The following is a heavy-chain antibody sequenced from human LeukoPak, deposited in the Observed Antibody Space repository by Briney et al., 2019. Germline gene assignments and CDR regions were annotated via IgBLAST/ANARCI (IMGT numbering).Heavy chain of an antibody. Sequence: SETLSLTCTVSGGSISSYYWSWIRQPPGKGLEWIGYIYYSGSTNYNPSLKSRVTISVDTSKNQFSLKLSSVTAADTAVYYCARVVSYYYDSSGYSFDYWGQGTLVTVSS. CDR1: GGSISSYY. V-gene: IGHV4-59*01. CDR3: ARVVSYYYDSSGYSFDY. J-gene: IGHJ4*02. D-gene: IGHD3-22*01. CDR2: IYYSGST.